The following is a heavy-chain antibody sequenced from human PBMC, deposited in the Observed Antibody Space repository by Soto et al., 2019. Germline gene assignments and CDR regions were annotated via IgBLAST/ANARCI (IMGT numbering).Heavy chain of an antibody. CDR1: GDTFTGYY. CDR2: INPNSGDT. V-gene: IGHV1-2*04. J-gene: IGHJ6*02. CDR3: ARDGPVIAAAGLPVGSPPYYGMDV. D-gene: IGHD6-13*01. Sequence: GASVKVSCKASGDTFTGYYMHWVRQAPGQGLEWMGWINPNSGDTNYAQKFQGWVTMTRDTSISTAYMELSRLRSDDTAVYYCARDGPVIAAAGLPVGSPPYYGMDVWGQGTTVTVSS.